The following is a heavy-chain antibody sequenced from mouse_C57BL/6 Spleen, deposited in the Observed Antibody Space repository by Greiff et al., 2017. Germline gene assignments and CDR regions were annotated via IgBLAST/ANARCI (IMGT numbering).Heavy chain of an antibody. CDR2: INPSAGGT. Sequence: VQLQQSGPELVQPGASVKISCKASGYSFTGYYMNWVKQSPEKSLEWIGEINPSAGGTTYNQKFKAKATLTVDKSSSTAYMQLKSLTSEDSAVYYCARGGDDYDGAWFAYWGQGTLVTVSA. CDR3: ARGGDDYDGAWFAY. V-gene: IGHV1-42*01. CDR1: GYSFTGYY. J-gene: IGHJ3*01. D-gene: IGHD2-4*01.